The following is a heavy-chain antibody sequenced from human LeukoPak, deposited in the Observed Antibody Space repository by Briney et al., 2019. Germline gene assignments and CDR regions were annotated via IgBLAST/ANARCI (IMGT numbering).Heavy chain of an antibody. CDR1: GGSISPYY. J-gene: IGHJ4*02. Sequence: PSETLSLTCTVSGGSISPYYGSWIRQPPGKGLEWIGYIYNSGSTNYNPSLKSRVTISVDTSKNQFSLKLSSVTAADTAVYYCARENSNSWYLDYWGQGTLVTVSS. CDR2: IYNSGST. D-gene: IGHD6-13*01. CDR3: ARENSNSWYLDY. V-gene: IGHV4-59*01.